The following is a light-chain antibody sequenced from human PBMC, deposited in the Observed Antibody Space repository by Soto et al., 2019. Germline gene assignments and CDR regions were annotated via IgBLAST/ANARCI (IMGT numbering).Light chain of an antibody. CDR2: KAS. Sequence: DIQMTQSPSTLSASVGDRVTITCRASQSISSYLAWYQQKPGKAPKVLIYKASNLESGVPSRFSGSGSGTAFSLTISSLEPDDFATYYCQEYKTCSQTFGRGTKVDIK. J-gene: IGKJ1*01. V-gene: IGKV1-5*03. CDR3: QEYKTCSQT. CDR1: QSISSY.